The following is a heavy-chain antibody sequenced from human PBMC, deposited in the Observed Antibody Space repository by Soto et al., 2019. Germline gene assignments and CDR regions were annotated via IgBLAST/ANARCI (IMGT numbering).Heavy chain of an antibody. CDR1: GGSLRSGTYY. CDR2: TYYSGST. J-gene: IGHJ3*01. CDR3: VRGGYYQNMHSALDAFDF. D-gene: IGHD3-22*01. Sequence: LSLTCTVSGGSLRSGTYYWSWIRQHPGKGLEWIGYTYYSGSTYYNPSLKSRVSISVDTSNNQFFLKLSSVTAADSAVYYCVRGGYYQNMHSALDAFDFWGQGTMVTVSS. V-gene: IGHV4-31*03.